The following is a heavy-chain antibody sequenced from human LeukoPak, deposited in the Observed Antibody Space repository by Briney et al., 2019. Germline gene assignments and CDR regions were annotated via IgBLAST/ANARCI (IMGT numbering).Heavy chain of an antibody. J-gene: IGHJ3*02. CDR3: ARVILEYSSSWYGLDAFDI. CDR1: GGSISSGSYY. CDR2: IYTSGST. V-gene: IGHV4-61*02. D-gene: IGHD6-13*01. Sequence: SETLSLTCTVSGGSISSGSYYWSWIRQPAGKGLEWIGRIYTSGSTNYNPSLKSRVTISVDTSKNQFSLKLSPVTAADTAVYYCARVILEYSSSWYGLDAFDIWGQGTMVTVSS.